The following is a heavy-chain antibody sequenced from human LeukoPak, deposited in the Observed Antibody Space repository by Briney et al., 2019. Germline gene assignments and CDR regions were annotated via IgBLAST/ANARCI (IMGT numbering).Heavy chain of an antibody. Sequence: GGSLRRSCAASEFTVRSHWMSWVRQAPGKGLEGVANIKQDGSKKYYVDSVKVRFTISREHAKNFLYLQMNSLRAEDTAVYYCAQTTAGWFHYFDYWGQGTLVTVSS. CDR2: IKQDGSKK. J-gene: IGHJ4*02. CDR1: EFTVRSHW. V-gene: IGHV3-7*01. D-gene: IGHD3-10*01. CDR3: AQTTAGWFHYFDY.